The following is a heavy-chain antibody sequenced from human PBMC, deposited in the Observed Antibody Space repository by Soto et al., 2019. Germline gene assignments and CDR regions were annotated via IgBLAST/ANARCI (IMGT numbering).Heavy chain of an antibody. CDR2: IDYNGET. CDR3: VRANWHSEY. Sequence: PSETLSLTCTVSVGSISNHYWSWIRQPPGKGLEWIGYIDYNGETNXXPSLKSRVXMSVETSKNHVXLNLSXFTAADTAVYYCVRANWHSEYSGQGTLVTVS. CDR1: VGSISNHY. J-gene: IGHJ4*02. D-gene: IGHD1-1*01. V-gene: IGHV4-59*11.